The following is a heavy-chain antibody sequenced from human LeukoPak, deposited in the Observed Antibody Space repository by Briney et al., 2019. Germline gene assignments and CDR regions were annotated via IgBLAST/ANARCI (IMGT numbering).Heavy chain of an antibody. CDR2: INWNGGST. J-gene: IGHJ6*03. CDR1: GFTFDDYG. V-gene: IGHV3-20*04. CDR3: AKDGGEYYDILTGYYPRLYYMDV. D-gene: IGHD3-9*01. Sequence: GGSLRLSCAASGFTFDDYGMSWVRQAPGKGLEWVSGINWNGGSTGYADSVKGRFTISRDNAKNSLYLQMNSLRAEDTAVYYCAKDGGEYYDILTGYYPRLYYMDVWGKGTTVTISS.